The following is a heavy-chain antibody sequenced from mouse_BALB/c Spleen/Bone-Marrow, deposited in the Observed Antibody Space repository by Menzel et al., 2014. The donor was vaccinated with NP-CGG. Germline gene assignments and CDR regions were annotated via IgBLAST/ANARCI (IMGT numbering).Heavy chain of an antibody. D-gene: IGHD4-1*01. J-gene: IGHJ3*01. CDR3: ATLTGTFDY. CDR2: IDPANYNT. CDR1: GFNIKDPY. Sequence: VQLKESWAELVKPGASVKLSCTTSGFNIKDPYIHWVKQRPEQDLEWIGRIDPANYNTQYDPKFQGKATITADTPSNAAYLQLNSLTSEDTAVYYCATLTGTFDYWGQGTPVTVSA. V-gene: IGHV14-3*02.